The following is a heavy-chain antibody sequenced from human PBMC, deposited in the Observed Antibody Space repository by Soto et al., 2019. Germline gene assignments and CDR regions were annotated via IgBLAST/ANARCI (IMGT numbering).Heavy chain of an antibody. CDR1: GYTLTGYY. CDR3: ARVGQDYDILTGYYRYYFDY. J-gene: IGHJ4*02. Sequence: ASVKVSCKASGYTLTGYYMHWVRQAPGQGLEWMGWINPNSGGTNYAQKFQGWVTMTRDTSISTAYMELSRLRSDDTAVYYCARVGQDYDILTGYYRYYFDYWGQGTLVTVSS. D-gene: IGHD3-9*01. CDR2: INPNSGGT. V-gene: IGHV1-2*04.